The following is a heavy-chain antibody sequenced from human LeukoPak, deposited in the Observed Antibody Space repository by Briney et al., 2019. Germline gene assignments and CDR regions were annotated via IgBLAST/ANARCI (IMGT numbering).Heavy chain of an antibody. CDR3: ARVNGYNYDWYNWFDP. D-gene: IGHD5-24*01. Sequence: SETLSLTCTVSGGSISSHYWSWIRQPPGKGLEWIGYIYYSGSTNYNPSLKSRVTISVDTSKNQFSLKLSSVTAADTAVYYCARVNGYNYDWYNWFDPWGQGTLVTVSS. V-gene: IGHV4-59*11. CDR2: IYYSGST. J-gene: IGHJ5*02. CDR1: GGSISSHY.